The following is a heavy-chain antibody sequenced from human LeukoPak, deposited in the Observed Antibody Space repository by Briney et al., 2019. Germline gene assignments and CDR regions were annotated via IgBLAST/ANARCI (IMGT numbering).Heavy chain of an antibody. Sequence: ASVKVSCKASGYTFTSYSISWLRRAPGQGLEWMGGINSYTGNTRYAHGFTGRFVFSLDTSVSTAYLQISSLTAEDTAVYYCARASATINIDYWGQGTLVTVSS. CDR3: ARASATINIDY. D-gene: IGHD5-24*01. V-gene: IGHV7-4-1*02. CDR2: INSYTGNT. CDR1: GYTFTSYS. J-gene: IGHJ4*01.